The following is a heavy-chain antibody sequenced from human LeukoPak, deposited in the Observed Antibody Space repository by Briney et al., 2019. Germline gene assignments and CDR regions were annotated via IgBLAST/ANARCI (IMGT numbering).Heavy chain of an antibody. CDR2: INHSGYT. D-gene: IGHD6-19*01. CDR3: TRAVAGHPD. J-gene: IGHJ4*02. CDR1: GVPFSNDY. V-gene: IGHV4-34*01. Sequence: SETLSLTCAVSGVPFSNDYWSWVRQSPRQGLEWIGEINHSGYTNYNPSLKSRVTMSIDMSKNQFSLILTSVTVADAGVYYCTRAVAGHPDWGQGTLVTVSS.